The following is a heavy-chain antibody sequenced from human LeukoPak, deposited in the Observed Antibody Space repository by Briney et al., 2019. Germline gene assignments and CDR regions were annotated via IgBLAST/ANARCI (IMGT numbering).Heavy chain of an antibody. V-gene: IGHV3-23*01. D-gene: IGHD4-23*01. CDR1: GFTFSSYA. J-gene: IGHJ4*02. CDR2: ISGSGGST. CDR3: AKPRDPTVVTPNYFDY. Sequence: GGSLRLSCAASGFTFSSYAMSWVRQAPGKGLEWVSAISGSGGSTYYADSVKGRFTVSRDNSKNTLYLQMNSLRAEDTAVYYCAKPRDPTVVTPNYFDYWGQGTLVTVSS.